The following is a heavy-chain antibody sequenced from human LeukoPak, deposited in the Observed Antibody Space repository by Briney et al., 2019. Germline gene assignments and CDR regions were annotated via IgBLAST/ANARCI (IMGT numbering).Heavy chain of an antibody. Sequence: ASVKVSCKASGGTFSSYAINWVRQATGQGLEWMGWMNPNSGNTGYAQKFQGRVTMTRNTSISTAYMELSSLRSEDTAVCYCARGLRGYSYGPGDWFDPWGQGTLVTVSS. CDR3: ARGLRGYSYGPGDWFDP. D-gene: IGHD5-18*01. V-gene: IGHV1-8*02. CDR1: GGTFSSYA. J-gene: IGHJ5*02. CDR2: MNPNSGNT.